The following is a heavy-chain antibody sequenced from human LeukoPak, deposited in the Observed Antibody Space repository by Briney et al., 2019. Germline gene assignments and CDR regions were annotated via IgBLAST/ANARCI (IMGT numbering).Heavy chain of an antibody. V-gene: IGHV3-11*06. CDR1: GFTFSDYY. Sequence: PGGSLRLSCAASGFTFSDYYMSWIRQAPGKGLEWVSYISSSGSYTSYADSVKGRFTISRDNAKNSLYLQMNNLRAEDTAVYYCARGGFCTGTSCSPSAPAPSYYYGMDVWGQGTTVTVSS. J-gene: IGHJ6*02. CDR3: ARGGFCTGTSCSPSAPAPSYYYGMDV. CDR2: ISSSGSYT. D-gene: IGHD2-2*01.